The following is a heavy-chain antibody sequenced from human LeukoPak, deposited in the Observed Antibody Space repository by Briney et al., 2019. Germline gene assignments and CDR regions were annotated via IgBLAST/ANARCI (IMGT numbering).Heavy chain of an antibody. CDR2: IIPILGIA. CDR1: GGTFISYT. CDR3: ARTSGSYSSDY. V-gene: IGHV1-69*02. Sequence: SXKVSCKASGGTFISYTISWVRQAPGQGLEWMGRIIPILGIANYAQNFQGRVTITADKSTSTAYMELSSLRSEDTAVYYCARTSGSYSSDYWGQGTLVTVSS. D-gene: IGHD1-26*01. J-gene: IGHJ4*02.